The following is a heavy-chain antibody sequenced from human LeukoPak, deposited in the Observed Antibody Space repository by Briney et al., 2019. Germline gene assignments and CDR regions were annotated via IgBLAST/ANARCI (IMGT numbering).Heavy chain of an antibody. CDR2: INHSGST. D-gene: IGHD6-6*01. CDR1: GGSFSGYY. J-gene: IGHJ5*02. Sequence: PSETLSLTCAVYGGSFSGYYWSWLRQPPGKGLEWIGEINHSGSTNYNPSLKSRVTISVDTSKNQFSLKLSSVTAADTAVYYCARAPSIAARSGLYNWFDPWGQGTLVTVSS. CDR3: ARAPSIAARSGLYNWFDP. V-gene: IGHV4-34*01.